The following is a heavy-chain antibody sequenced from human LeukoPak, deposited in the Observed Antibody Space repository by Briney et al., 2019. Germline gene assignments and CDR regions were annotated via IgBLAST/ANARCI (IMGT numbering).Heavy chain of an antibody. J-gene: IGHJ6*03. CDR2: ISGAGHHI. CDR3: ASLRRQYYYYMDI. D-gene: IGHD3-10*01. Sequence: PGGSLRLSCSASGFTFSLFGMNWVRQAPGKGLEWVSSISGAGHHIYYADSIKGRFVISRDNSKKSVFLQMDSLRAEDTGVYYCASLRRQYYYYMDIWGKGTTVIVS. V-gene: IGHV3-21*01. CDR1: GFTFSLFG.